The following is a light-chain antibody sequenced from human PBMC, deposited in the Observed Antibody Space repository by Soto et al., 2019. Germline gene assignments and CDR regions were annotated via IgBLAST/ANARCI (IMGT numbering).Light chain of an antibody. Sequence: DIQLTQSPSSLSASIGDRVTIICRASQSISGYLNWYQQKPGKAPKLLIYAASTLQSGVPSRFSGSGSGTDFTLTISSLQPEDFATYYCQQLNSYPTTFGQGTKVDIK. CDR3: QQLNSYPTT. CDR1: QSISGY. V-gene: IGKV1-9*01. J-gene: IGKJ1*01. CDR2: AAS.